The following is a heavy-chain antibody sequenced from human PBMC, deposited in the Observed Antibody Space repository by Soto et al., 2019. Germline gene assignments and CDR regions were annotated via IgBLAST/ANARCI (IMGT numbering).Heavy chain of an antibody. V-gene: IGHV2-5*01. CDR1: GFSLSTSGVG. CDR3: AHRRGLRLRTEVSAFFDY. Sequence: SGPTLVNPTQTLTLTCTFSGFSLSTSGVGVGWIRQPPGKALEWLALIYWNDDKRYSPSLKSRLTITKDTSKNQVVLTMTNMDPVDTATYYCAHRRGLRLRTEVSAFFDYWGQGTLVTVSS. CDR2: IYWNDDK. J-gene: IGHJ4*02. D-gene: IGHD3-16*02.